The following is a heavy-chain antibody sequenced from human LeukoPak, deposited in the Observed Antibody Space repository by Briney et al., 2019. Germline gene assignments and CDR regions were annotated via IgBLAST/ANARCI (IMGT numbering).Heavy chain of an antibody. J-gene: IGHJ4*02. Sequence: PGRSLRLSRAASGFTFSNYGMHWVRQAPGKGLEWVAFISYDGSNKYYPDSGKGRFTISRDNSRNTVHLEMNGLRPEDTAVFYCAKDSIRGRDYGYYLDYWGQETLLTVSS. CDR1: GFTFSNYG. CDR2: ISYDGSNK. V-gene: IGHV3-30*18. CDR3: AKDSIRGRDYGYYLDY. D-gene: IGHD1-26*01.